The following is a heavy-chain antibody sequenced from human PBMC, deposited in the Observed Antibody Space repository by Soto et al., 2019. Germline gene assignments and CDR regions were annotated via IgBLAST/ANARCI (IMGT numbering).Heavy chain of an antibody. CDR1: GLTFSSYV. CDR2: ISGSGDST. J-gene: IGHJ4*02. V-gene: IGHV3-23*01. CDR3: ALRNSYRGVWFYFDF. D-gene: IGHD3-10*01. Sequence: GGSLRLSCAASGLTFSSYVMNWVRQAPGKGLEWVSGISGSGDSTYYADSVKGRFTISRDNSENTLYLEMNSLRVDDTAVYYCALRNSYRGVWFYFDFWGQGALVTVSS.